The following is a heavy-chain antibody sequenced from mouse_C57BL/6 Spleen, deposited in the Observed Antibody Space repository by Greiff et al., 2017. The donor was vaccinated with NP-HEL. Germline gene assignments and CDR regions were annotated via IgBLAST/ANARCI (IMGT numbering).Heavy chain of an antibody. J-gene: IGHJ3*01. Sequence: VQLQQPGAELVRPGSSVKLSCKASGYTFTSYWMDWVKQRPGQGLEWIGNIYPSDSETHYNQKFKDKATLTVDKSSSTAYMQLSSLTSEDSAVYYCARALYGNYWFAYWGQGTLVTVSA. V-gene: IGHV1-61*01. D-gene: IGHD2-1*01. CDR3: ARALYGNYWFAY. CDR1: GYTFTSYW. CDR2: IYPSDSET.